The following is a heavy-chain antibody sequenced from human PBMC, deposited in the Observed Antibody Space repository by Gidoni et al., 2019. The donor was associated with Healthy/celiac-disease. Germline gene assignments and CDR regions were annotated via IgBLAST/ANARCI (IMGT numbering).Heavy chain of an antibody. CDR3: ARPLDSSGPNWFDP. CDR1: GFTFSSYW. D-gene: IGHD3-22*01. CDR2: IKQDGSEK. Sequence: EVQLLESGGGLVQPGGSRRLSCAASGFTFSSYWMSWVRQAPGKGLEWVANIKQDGSEKYYVDSVKGRFTISRDNAKNSLYLQMNSLRAEDTAVYYCARPLDSSGPNWFDPWGQGTLVTVSS. J-gene: IGHJ5*02. V-gene: IGHV3-7*01.